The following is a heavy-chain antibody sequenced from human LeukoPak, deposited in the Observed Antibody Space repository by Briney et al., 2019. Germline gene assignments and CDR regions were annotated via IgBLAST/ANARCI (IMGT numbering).Heavy chain of an antibody. CDR2: IDPSDSYT. CDR3: ARSMVRGVIPYNWFDP. V-gene: IGHV5-10-1*01. J-gene: IGHJ5*02. CDR1: GYSFTSYW. Sequence: GESLKIPCKGSGYSFTSYWISWVRQMPGKGLERMGRIDPSDSYTNYSPSFQGHVTISADKSISTAYLQWSSLKASDTAMYYCARSMVRGVIPYNWFDPWGQGTLVTVSS. D-gene: IGHD3-10*01.